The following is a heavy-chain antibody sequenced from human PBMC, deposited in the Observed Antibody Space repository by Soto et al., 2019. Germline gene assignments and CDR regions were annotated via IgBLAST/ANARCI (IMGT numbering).Heavy chain of an antibody. J-gene: IGHJ4*02. CDR3: ARPQSGWYFDH. Sequence: SVNVSCKASGGTFSSYTISWVRQAPGQGLEWMGRIIPILGIANYAQKFQGRVTITADKSTSTAYMELSSLRSEDTAVYYCARPQSGWYFDHWGQATLLTVSS. CDR2: IIPILGIA. V-gene: IGHV1-69*02. D-gene: IGHD6-19*01. CDR1: GGTFSSYT.